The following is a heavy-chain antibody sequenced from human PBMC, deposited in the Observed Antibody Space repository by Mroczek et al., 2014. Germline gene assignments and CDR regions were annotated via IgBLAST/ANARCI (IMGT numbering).Heavy chain of an antibody. Sequence: VQLVQSGGGLVKPGGSLRLSCAASGFTFSNAWMSWVRQAPGKGLEWVGRIKSKTDGGTTDYAAPVKGRFTISRDDSKNTLYLQMNSLKTEDTAVYYCTTDPGIAVAGMGYWGQGTLVTVSS. CDR2: IKSKTDGGTT. J-gene: IGHJ4*02. V-gene: IGHV3-15*01. D-gene: IGHD6-19*01. CDR1: GFTFSNAW. CDR3: TTDPGIAVAGMGY.